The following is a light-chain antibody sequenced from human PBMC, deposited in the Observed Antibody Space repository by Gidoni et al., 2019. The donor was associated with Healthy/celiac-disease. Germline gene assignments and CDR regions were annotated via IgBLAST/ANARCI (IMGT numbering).Light chain of an antibody. CDR2: AAS. Sequence: DIQLTQSPSFLSASVGDRVTITCRASQGISSYLAWYQPKPGKAPKLLIYAASTLQSGVPSRFSGSGSGTEFTLTIRSLQPEDFATYCCQQLNSYPRTFXXXPKVEIK. J-gene: IGKJ1*01. V-gene: IGKV1-9*01. CDR1: QGISSY. CDR3: QQLNSYPRT.